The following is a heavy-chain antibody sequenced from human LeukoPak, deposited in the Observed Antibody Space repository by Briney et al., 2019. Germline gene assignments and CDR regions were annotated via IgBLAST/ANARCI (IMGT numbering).Heavy chain of an antibody. CDR1: GFTFSSYW. D-gene: IGHD3-22*01. V-gene: IGHV3-9*01. Sequence: GGSLRLSCAASGFTFSSYWMHWVRQAPGKGLEWVSGISWNSGSIGYADSVKGRFTISRDNAKNSLYLQMNSLRAEDTALYYCAKDGPLDYYDSSGQGRIDAFDIWGQGTMVTVSS. J-gene: IGHJ3*02. CDR2: ISWNSGSI. CDR3: AKDGPLDYYDSSGQGRIDAFDI.